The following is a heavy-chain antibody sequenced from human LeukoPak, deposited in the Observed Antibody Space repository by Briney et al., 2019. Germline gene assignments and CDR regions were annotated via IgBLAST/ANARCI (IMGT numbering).Heavy chain of an antibody. Sequence: SETLSLTCTVSGGSISSSSHYWGWIRQPPGKGLEWIGSINYSGSTYYNPSLRSRVTISVDTSKNHFSLKLSSVTAADTAVYYCARLGIGVVPTAMLGDYYFDYWGQGTLVTVSS. CDR1: GGSISSSSHY. V-gene: IGHV4-39*02. CDR2: INYSGST. D-gene: IGHD2-2*01. J-gene: IGHJ4*02. CDR3: ARLGIGVVPTAMLGDYYFDY.